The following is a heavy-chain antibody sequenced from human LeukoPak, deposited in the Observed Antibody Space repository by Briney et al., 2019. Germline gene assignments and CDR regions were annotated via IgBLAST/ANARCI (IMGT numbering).Heavy chain of an antibody. J-gene: IGHJ4*02. CDR1: GFTFSSYA. CDR3: AKVHCGYSYGRLYYFDY. Sequence: SGGPLRLSCAASGFTFSSYAMSWVRQAPGKGLEWVSDISGSGGSTYYADSVKGRFTISRDNSKNTLYLQMNSLRAEDTAVYYCAKVHCGYSYGRLYYFDYWGQGTLVTVSS. CDR2: ISGSGGST. D-gene: IGHD5-18*01. V-gene: IGHV3-23*01.